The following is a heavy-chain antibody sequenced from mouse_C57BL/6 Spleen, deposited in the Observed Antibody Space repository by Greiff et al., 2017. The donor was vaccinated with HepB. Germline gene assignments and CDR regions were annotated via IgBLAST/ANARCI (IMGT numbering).Heavy chain of an antibody. CDR2: IRLKSDNYAT. CDR1: GFTFSNYW. CDR3: TDSVITTKGYYAMDY. J-gene: IGHJ4*01. Sequence: EVMLVESEGGLVQPGGSMKLSCVASGFTFSNYWMNWVRQSPEKGLEWVAQIRLKSDNYATHYAESVKGRFTISRDDSKSSVYLQMNNLRAEDTGIYYCTDSVITTKGYYAMDYWGQGTSVTVSS. V-gene: IGHV6-3*01. D-gene: IGHD1-1*01.